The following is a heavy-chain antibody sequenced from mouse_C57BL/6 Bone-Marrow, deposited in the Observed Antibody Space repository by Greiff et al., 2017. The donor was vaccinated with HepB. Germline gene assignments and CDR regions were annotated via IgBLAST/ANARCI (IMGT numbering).Heavy chain of an antibody. CDR2: INPSSGYT. Sequence: ESGAELARPGASVKMSCKASGYTFTSYTMHWVKQRPGQGLEWIGYINPSSGYTKYNQKFKGKATLTVDKSSSTAYMQLSSLTSEDSAVYYCAMKAPRHYAMDYWGQGTSVTVSS. V-gene: IGHV1-4*01. D-gene: IGHD3-2*02. CDR3: AMKAPRHYAMDY. CDR1: GYTFTSYT. J-gene: IGHJ4*01.